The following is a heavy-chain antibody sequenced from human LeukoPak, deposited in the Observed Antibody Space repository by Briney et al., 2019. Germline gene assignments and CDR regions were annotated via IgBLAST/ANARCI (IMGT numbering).Heavy chain of an antibody. CDR3: ARSGGVDNWFDP. Sequence: GGSLRLSCAASGFTFSSYEMNWVRQAPGKGLEWVSYISSSGSTIYYADSVKGRFTISRDNAKNSLYLQMNSLRAEDTAVYYCARSGGVDNWFDPWGQGTLVTVSS. CDR1: GFTFSSYE. J-gene: IGHJ5*02. D-gene: IGHD3-10*01. V-gene: IGHV3-48*03. CDR2: ISSSGSTI.